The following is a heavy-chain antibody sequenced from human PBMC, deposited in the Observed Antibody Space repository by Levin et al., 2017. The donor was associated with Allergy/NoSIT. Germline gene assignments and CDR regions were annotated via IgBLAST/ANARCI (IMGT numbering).Heavy chain of an antibody. CDR2: ISYDGSNK. D-gene: IGHD4-23*01. Sequence: GGSLRLSCAASGFTFSSYGMHWVRQAPGKGLEWVAVISYDGSNKYYADSVKGRFTISRDNSKNTLYLQMNSLRAEDTAVYYCAKDLYGGNPHAFDIWGQGTMVTVSS. CDR1: GFTFSSYG. CDR3: AKDLYGGNPHAFDI. V-gene: IGHV3-30*18. J-gene: IGHJ3*02.